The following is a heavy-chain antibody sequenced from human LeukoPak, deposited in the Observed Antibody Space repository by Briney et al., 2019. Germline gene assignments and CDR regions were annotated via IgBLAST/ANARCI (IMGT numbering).Heavy chain of an antibody. D-gene: IGHD3-16*01. V-gene: IGHV3-23*01. J-gene: IGHJ4*02. CDR1: GFTFSSYA. Sequence: QAGGSLRLSCAASGFTFSSYAMSWVRQAPGKGLEWVSAISGSGGSTYYADSVKGRFTISRDNAKNSLYLQMNSLRAEDTAVYYCARGRGSGNDLVCWGQGTLVTVSS. CDR3: ARGRGSGNDLVC. CDR2: ISGSGGST.